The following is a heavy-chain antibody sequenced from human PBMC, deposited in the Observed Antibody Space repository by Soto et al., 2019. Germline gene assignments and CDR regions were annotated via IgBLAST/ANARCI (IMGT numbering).Heavy chain of an antibody. CDR2: ISGSGGST. CDR3: AKDVYDSSVYYGC. Sequence: EVQLLESGGGLVQPGGSLRLSCAASGFTFSSYAMSWVRQAPGKGLEWVSAISGSGGSTYYADSVKGRFTISIDNSKNTLYLQMNSLRAEDTAVYYCAKDVYDSSVYYGCWGQGTLVTVCS. V-gene: IGHV3-23*01. J-gene: IGHJ4*02. CDR1: GFTFSSYA. D-gene: IGHD3-22*01.